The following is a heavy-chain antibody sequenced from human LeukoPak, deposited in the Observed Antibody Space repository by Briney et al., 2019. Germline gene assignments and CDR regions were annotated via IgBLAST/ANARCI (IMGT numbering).Heavy chain of an antibody. V-gene: IGHV3-23*01. CDR1: GFSFSTYV. CDR3: AKGPVAADY. J-gene: IGHJ4*02. CDR2: ISGSGGTT. D-gene: IGHD6-19*01. Sequence: PGGSLRLSCAASGFSFSTYVMSWVRQAPRKGLEWVSAISGSGGTTYYADSVKGRFTISRGNSKNTLYLQMSSLRAEDTAVYYCAKGPVAADYWGQGTLVTVSS.